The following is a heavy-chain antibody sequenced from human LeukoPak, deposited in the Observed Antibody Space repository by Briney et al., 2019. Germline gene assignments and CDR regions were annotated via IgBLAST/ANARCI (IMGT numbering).Heavy chain of an antibody. J-gene: IGHJ4*02. D-gene: IGHD5-18*01. Sequence: SETLSLTCAVSDYSIRSGVYWGWIRQPPGKGLEWIGSVYHSGSTYYNPSLKSRVTISVDTSKNQFSLKLSSVTAADTAVYYCARAIYSYGYFDQWGQGTLVTVSS. CDR1: DYSIRSGVY. CDR2: VYHSGST. V-gene: IGHV4-38-2*01. CDR3: ARAIYSYGYFDQ.